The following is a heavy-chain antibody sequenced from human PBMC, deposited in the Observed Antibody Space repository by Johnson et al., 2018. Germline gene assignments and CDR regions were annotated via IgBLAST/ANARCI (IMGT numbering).Heavy chain of an antibody. D-gene: IGHD2-21*01. CDR2: IEHSGRT. V-gene: IGHV4-34*01. CDR3: ARGGDDDYYYMDV. Sequence: QVQLQQWGAGLLKDSETLSLTCAVYGGSFSGYYWTWIRQPPGKGLEWIGEIEHSGRTNYNPSRKSRVTISVDTSKNQFSLKLSSVTAADTAVYYCARGGDDDYYYMDVWGKGTTVTVSS. J-gene: IGHJ6*03. CDR1: GGSFSGYY.